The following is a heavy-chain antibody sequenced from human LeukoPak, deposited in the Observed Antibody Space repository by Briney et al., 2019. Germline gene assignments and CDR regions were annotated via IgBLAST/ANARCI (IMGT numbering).Heavy chain of an antibody. CDR1: GFTVSSNY. J-gene: IGHJ2*01. CDR3: ARPFSGSRRDPLDL. Sequence: QTGGSLRLSCAASGFTVSSNYMSWVRQAPGKGLEWVSVIYSGGSTYYADSVNGRFTISRDNSKNTLYLQRNSLRAEDTAVYYCARPFSGSRRDPLDLWGRGTLVTVSS. CDR2: IYSGGST. V-gene: IGHV3-53*01. D-gene: IGHD6-13*01.